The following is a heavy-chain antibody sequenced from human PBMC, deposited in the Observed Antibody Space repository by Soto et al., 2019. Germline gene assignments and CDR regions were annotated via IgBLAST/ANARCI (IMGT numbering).Heavy chain of an antibody. Sequence: EVQLVESGGGLVQPGGSLRLSCTASGFTFSNYWMSWLRQAPGKGLEWVANIKEDGGEEDYVDSVKGRFTISRDNAKNSLYLRMSSLRAEDTAVYYCARDDGARSVDYWGQGTLVTVSS. D-gene: IGHD3-3*01. J-gene: IGHJ4*02. V-gene: IGHV3-7*05. CDR2: IKEDGGEE. CDR3: ARDDGARSVDY. CDR1: GFTFSNYW.